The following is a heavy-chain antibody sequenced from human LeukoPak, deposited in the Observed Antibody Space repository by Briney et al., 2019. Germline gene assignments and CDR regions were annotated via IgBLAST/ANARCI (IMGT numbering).Heavy chain of an antibody. CDR2: ISYDGSNK. D-gene: IGHD6-19*01. CDR1: GSTFSSYG. CDR3: TKGRLSSGWYRGYYFDY. V-gene: IGHV3-30*18. J-gene: IGHJ4*02. Sequence: GGSLRLSCAASGSTFSSYGMHWVRQAPGKGLEWVAVISYDGSNKYYADSVKGRFTISRDNSKNTLYLQMNSLRAEDTAVYYCTKGRLSSGWYRGYYFDYWGQGTLVTVSS.